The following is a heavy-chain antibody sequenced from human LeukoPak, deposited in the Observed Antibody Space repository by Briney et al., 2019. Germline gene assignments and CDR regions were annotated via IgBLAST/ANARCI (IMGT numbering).Heavy chain of an antibody. CDR2: IYYSGST. V-gene: IGHV4-59*01. CDR3: ARGGGIAVAGGGYYYYMDV. CDR1: GGSISSFY. Sequence: SETLSLTCTVSGGSISSFYWSWIRQPPGKGLEWIGYIYYSGSTNYNPSLKRRVTISVDTSKNQFSLKLSSVTAADTAVYYCARGGGIAVAGGGYYYYMDVWGKGTTVTISS. J-gene: IGHJ6*03. D-gene: IGHD6-19*01.